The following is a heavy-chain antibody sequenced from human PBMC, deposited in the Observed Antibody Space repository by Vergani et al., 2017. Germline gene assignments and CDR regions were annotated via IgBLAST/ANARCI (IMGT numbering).Heavy chain of an antibody. J-gene: IGHJ2*01. CDR3: ARCAVTTITSHFDL. V-gene: IGHV3-30*03. D-gene: IGHD4-17*01. CDR1: GFTFSSYG. CDR2: ISYDGSNK. Sequence: QVQLVESGGGVVQPGRSLRLSCAASGFTFSSYGMHWVRQAPGKGLEWVAVISYDGSNKYYADSVKGRFTISRDNSKNTLYLQMNSLRAEDTAVYYCARCAVTTITSHFDLWGRGTLVTVSS.